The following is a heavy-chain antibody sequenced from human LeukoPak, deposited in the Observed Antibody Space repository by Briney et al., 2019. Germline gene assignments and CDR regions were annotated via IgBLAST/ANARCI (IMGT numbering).Heavy chain of an antibody. J-gene: IGHJ3*02. Sequence: PGGSLRLSCAASGFTISLHWMSWVRQAPGRGLEWVANINQDGIEKNYVDSVKGRFTISRDNAKNSLYLQMNSLRAEDTAVYYCARDVLIAADEVIRLDAFDIWGQGTVVTVSS. D-gene: IGHD6-13*01. CDR2: INQDGIEK. CDR3: ARDVLIAADEVIRLDAFDI. V-gene: IGHV3-7*01. CDR1: GFTISLHW.